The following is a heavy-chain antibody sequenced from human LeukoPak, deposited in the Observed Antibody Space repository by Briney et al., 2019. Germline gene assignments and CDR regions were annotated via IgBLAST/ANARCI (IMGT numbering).Heavy chain of an antibody. CDR3: ARDRRGDIVVVPAAMGT. J-gene: IGHJ5*02. D-gene: IGHD2-2*01. Sequence: ASVKVSCKASGYTFTGHYMHWVRQAPGQGLEWMGWISAYNGNTNYAQKLQGRVTMTTDTSTSTAYMELRSLRSDDTAVYYCARDRRGDIVVVPAAMGTWGQGTLVTVSS. V-gene: IGHV1-18*04. CDR2: ISAYNGNT. CDR1: GYTFTGHY.